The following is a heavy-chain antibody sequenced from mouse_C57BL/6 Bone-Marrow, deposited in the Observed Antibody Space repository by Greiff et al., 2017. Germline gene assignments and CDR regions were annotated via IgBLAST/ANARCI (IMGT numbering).Heavy chain of an antibody. CDR2: IYPGGGYT. CDR1: GYTFTNYW. D-gene: IGHD2-5*01. J-gene: IGHJ3*01. Sequence: VKLMESGAELVRPGTSVKMSCKASGYTFTNYWIGWAKQRPGHGLEWIGDIYPGGGYTNYNEKFKGKATLTADKSSSTAYMQFSSLTSEDSAIYYCARSNGLWFAYWGQGTLVTVSA. V-gene: IGHV1-63*01. CDR3: ARSNGLWFAY.